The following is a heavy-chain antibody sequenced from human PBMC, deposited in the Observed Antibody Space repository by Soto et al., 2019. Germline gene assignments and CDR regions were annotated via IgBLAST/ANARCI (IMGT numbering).Heavy chain of an antibody. Sequence: LETLSLTCTFSGYSIISSSYYWGWIRQPPGKGLEWIGSIYYSGSTYYNPSLKSRVTISVDTSKNQFSLKLSSVTAADTAVYYCARRLYYDSSGFEGGGMDVWGQGTTLTVSS. CDR2: IYYSGST. V-gene: IGHV4-39*01. D-gene: IGHD3-22*01. CDR1: GYSIISSSYY. J-gene: IGHJ6*02. CDR3: ARRLYYDSSGFEGGGMDV.